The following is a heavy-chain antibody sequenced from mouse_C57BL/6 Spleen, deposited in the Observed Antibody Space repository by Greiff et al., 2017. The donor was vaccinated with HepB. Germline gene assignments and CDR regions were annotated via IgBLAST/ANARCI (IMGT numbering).Heavy chain of an antibody. J-gene: IGHJ4*01. D-gene: IGHD1-1*01. CDR1: GFTFSDYY. CDR2: INYDGSST. CDR3: ARDTIYDYGSSYGGGAMDY. Sequence: DVHLVESEGGLVQPGSSMKLSCTASGFTFSDYYMAWVRQVPEKGLEWVANINYDGSSTYYLDSLKSRFIISRDNAKNILYMQMSSLKSEDTATYYCARDTIYDYGSSYGGGAMDYWGQGTSVTVSS. V-gene: IGHV5-16*01.